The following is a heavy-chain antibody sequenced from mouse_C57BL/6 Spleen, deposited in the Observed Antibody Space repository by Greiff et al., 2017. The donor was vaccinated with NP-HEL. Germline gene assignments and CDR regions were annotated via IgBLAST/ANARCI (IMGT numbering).Heavy chain of an antibody. CDR1: GFTFSSYG. CDR2: ISSGGSYT. V-gene: IGHV5-6*01. Sequence: EVQRVESGGDLVKPGGSLKLSCAASGFTFSSYGMSWVRQTPDKRLEWVATISSGGSYTYYPDSVKGRFTISRDNAKNTLYLQMSSLKSEDTAMYYCARRYGNYFAYWGQGTLVTVSA. J-gene: IGHJ3*01. D-gene: IGHD2-1*01. CDR3: ARRYGNYFAY.